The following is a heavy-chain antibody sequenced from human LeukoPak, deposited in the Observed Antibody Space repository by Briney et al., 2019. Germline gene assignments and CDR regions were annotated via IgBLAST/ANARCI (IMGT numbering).Heavy chain of an antibody. Sequence: GSLRLSFAASGFPFSSYGMQWVRPAPGKGLEWVAAILYDGSNKYYSDSVKGRFTISRDNSKNTLFLEMVSLRAEDTAVYYCAKGPGRKNGFGELFAYYYYYMDVWGKGTTVTVSS. CDR1: GFPFSSYG. V-gene: IGHV3-30*02. CDR2: ILYDGSNK. D-gene: IGHD3-10*01. J-gene: IGHJ6*03. CDR3: AKGPGRKNGFGELFAYYYYYMDV.